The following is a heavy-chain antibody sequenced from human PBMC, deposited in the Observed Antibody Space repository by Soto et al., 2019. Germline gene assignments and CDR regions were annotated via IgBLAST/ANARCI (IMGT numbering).Heavy chain of an antibody. Sequence: SETLSLTCAVYGGSFSGYYWSWIRQPPGKGLEWIGYIYYSGSTYYNPSLKSRVTISVDTSKNQFSLKLSSVTAADTAVYYCARHGRYSGYDFGWFDPWGQGTLVTVSS. J-gene: IGHJ5*02. V-gene: IGHV4-34*09. CDR3: ARHGRYSGYDFGWFDP. CDR2: IYYSGST. D-gene: IGHD5-12*01. CDR1: GGSFSGYY.